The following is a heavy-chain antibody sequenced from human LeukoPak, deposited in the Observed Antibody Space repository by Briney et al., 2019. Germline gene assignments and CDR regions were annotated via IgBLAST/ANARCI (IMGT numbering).Heavy chain of an antibody. CDR2: VNTGNGNT. V-gene: IGHV1-3*04. D-gene: IGHD6-13*01. Sequence: ASVKVSCKASGYSFTDYGMHWARQAPGQRLEWMGWVNTGNGNTKYSQKFQGRVTITRDMSTSTAYMELSSLRSEDTAVYYCAADRPRSSSWYDHPWGQGTLVTVSS. CDR3: AADRPRSSSWYDHP. CDR1: GYSFTDYG. J-gene: IGHJ5*02.